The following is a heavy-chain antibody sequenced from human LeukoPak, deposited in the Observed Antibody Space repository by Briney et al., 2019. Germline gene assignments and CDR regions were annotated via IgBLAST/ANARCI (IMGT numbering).Heavy chain of an antibody. CDR1: GGTFSSYA. CDR3: TRGSGGSYHSGIHY. Sequence: ASVTVSCKASGGTFSSYAISWVRQAPGQGLEWMGGIIPIFGTANYAQKFQGRVTITADESTSTAYMELSSLRSEDTAVYYCTRGSGGSYHSGIHYWGQGTLVTVSS. D-gene: IGHD1-26*01. V-gene: IGHV1-69*13. CDR2: IIPIFGTA. J-gene: IGHJ4*02.